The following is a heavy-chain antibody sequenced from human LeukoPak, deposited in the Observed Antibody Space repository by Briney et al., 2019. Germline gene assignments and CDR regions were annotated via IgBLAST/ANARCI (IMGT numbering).Heavy chain of an antibody. D-gene: IGHD4-17*01. CDR1: AVSVSSGSYY. J-gene: IGHJ4*02. CDR3: AREPVTTFYSFAS. Sequence: PSETLSLTCTVSAVSVSSGSYYWSWSRQPPGKGLERIAYIYYSGSTNYNPAPKTRITISVDTSQKQLSLKLRSVTAADTVVYYCAREPVTTFYSFASWGQGPLVPVSS. V-gene: IGHV4-61*01. CDR2: IYYSGST.